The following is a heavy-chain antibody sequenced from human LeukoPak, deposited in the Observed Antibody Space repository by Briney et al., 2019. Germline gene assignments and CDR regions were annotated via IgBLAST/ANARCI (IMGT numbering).Heavy chain of an antibody. D-gene: IGHD2-21*01. CDR1: GGSISSYY. J-gene: IGHJ4*02. V-gene: IGHV4-34*01. CDR2: INHSGST. Sequence: SETLSLTCTVSGGSISSYYWSWIRQPPGKGLEWIGEINHSGSTNYNPSLKSRVTISVDTSKNQFSLKLSSVTAADTAVYYCAREWVVIGCFDYWGQGTLVTVSS. CDR3: AREWVVIGCFDY.